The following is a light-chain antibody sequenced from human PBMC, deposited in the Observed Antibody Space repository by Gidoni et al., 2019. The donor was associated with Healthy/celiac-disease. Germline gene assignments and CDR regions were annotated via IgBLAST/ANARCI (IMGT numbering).Light chain of an antibody. Sequence: IVLTQSPATLSLSPGERATLSCRASQSVSSYLAWYQQKPGQAPRLLIYDASNRATGIPARFSGSGSGTDFTLTITSLEPEDFAVYYSQQRSNGITFGQGTRLEIK. CDR2: DAS. V-gene: IGKV3-11*01. CDR3: QQRSNGIT. CDR1: QSVSSY. J-gene: IGKJ5*01.